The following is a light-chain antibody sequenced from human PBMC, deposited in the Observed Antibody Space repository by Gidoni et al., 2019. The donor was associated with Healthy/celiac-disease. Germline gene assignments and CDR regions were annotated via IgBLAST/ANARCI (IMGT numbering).Light chain of an antibody. CDR1: QSISSY. V-gene: IGKV1-39*01. J-gene: IGKJ3*01. CDR2: AAS. CDR3: KQSYSTPLT. Sequence: DIQMTQSPSSLSASVGDRVTITCRASQSISSYLNWYQQKPGKAPKLLIYAASSLQSGVPSRFSGSGSGTDFTLTISSLQPEDFATYYCKQSYSTPLTFGPXTKVDIK.